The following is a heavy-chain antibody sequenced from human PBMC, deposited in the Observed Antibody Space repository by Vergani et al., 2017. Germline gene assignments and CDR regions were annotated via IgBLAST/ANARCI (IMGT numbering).Heavy chain of an antibody. J-gene: IGHJ6*02. V-gene: IGHV1-69-2*01. CDR3: ATVAPTGSPRGYYYYGMDV. D-gene: IGHD1-26*01. CDR2: VDPEDGET. CDR1: GYTFTDYY. Sequence: EVQLVQSGAEVKKPGATVKISCKVSGYTFTDYYMHWVQQAPGKGLEWMGLVDPEDGETIYAEKFKGRVTITADTSTETAYMELSSLRSEDTAVYYCATVAPTGSPRGYYYYGMDVWGQGTTVTVSS.